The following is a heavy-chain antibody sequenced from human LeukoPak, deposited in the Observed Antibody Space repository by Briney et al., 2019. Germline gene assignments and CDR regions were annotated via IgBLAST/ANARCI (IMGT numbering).Heavy chain of an antibody. V-gene: IGHV1-2*02. CDR2: INPNSGGT. D-gene: IGHD3-22*01. J-gene: IGHJ4*02. CDR1: GYTFTGYY. Sequence: GASVKASCKASGYTFTGYYMHWVRQAPGQGLEWMGWINPNSGGTNYAQKFQGRVTMTRDTSISTAYMELSRLRSDDTAVYYCARVRKYYYDSSGYLDYWGQGTLVTVSS. CDR3: ARVRKYYYDSSGYLDY.